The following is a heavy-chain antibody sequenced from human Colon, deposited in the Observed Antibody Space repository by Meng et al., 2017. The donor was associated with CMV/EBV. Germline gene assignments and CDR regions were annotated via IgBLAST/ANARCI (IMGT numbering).Heavy chain of an antibody. Sequence: QITLKESGPTLVKPTLTLTFSGFSLSTSGVGVGWIRQPPGKALEWLALIYWNDDKRYSPSLKSRLTITKDTSKNQVVLTMTNMDPVDTATYYCAHSHNGDYNYWGQGTLVTVSS. CDR1: GFSLSTSGVG. CDR2: IYWNDDK. J-gene: IGHJ4*02. D-gene: IGHD4-17*01. V-gene: IGHV2-5*01. CDR3: AHSHNGDYNY.